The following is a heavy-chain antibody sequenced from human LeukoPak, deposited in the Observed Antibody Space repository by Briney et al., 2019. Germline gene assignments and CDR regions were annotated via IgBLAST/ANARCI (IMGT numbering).Heavy chain of an antibody. J-gene: IGHJ5*02. V-gene: IGHV1-2*02. CDR2: INPNSGGT. CDR3: ARDPTTMIVVERWFDP. CDR1: GYTFTGYY. Sequence: GASVKVSCKASGYTFTGYYMHWVRQAPGQGLEWMGWINPNSGGTNYAQKFQGRVTMTRDTSISTAYMKLSRLRSDDTAVYYCARDPTTMIVVERWFDPWGQGTLVTVSS. D-gene: IGHD3-22*01.